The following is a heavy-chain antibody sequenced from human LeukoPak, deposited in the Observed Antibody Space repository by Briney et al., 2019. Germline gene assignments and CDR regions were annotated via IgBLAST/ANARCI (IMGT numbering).Heavy chain of an antibody. CDR2: ISNDGSTK. CDR1: GFTFSSSA. CDR3: ARIRISSGYYEPFDH. J-gene: IGHJ4*02. Sequence: GGSLRLSCAASGFTFSSSAMHWVRQAPGKGLEWVAVISNDGSTKYYADSVKGRFIISRDNSKNTLYLQMNSLRAEDTAVYYCARIRISSGYYEPFDHWGQGTLVTVSS. D-gene: IGHD6-19*01. V-gene: IGHV3-30-3*01.